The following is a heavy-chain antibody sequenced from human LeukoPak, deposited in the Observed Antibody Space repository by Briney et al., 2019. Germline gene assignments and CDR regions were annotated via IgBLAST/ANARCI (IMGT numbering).Heavy chain of an antibody. D-gene: IGHD3-10*01. V-gene: IGHV3-23*01. CDR2: ISGGGGST. CDR1: GFTFSSYA. J-gene: IGHJ6*04. Sequence: GGSLRLSCAASGFTFSSYAMSWIRQAPGKGLEWVSAISGGGGSTYYADSVKGRFTISRDNSKNTLYLQMNSLRAEDTAVYYCAKGDHYYGSGSYYKGVDVWGKGTTVTVSS. CDR3: AKGDHYYGSGSYYKGVDV.